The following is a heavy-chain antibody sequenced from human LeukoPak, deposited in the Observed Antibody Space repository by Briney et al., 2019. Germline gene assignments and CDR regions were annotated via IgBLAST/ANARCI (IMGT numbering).Heavy chain of an antibody. CDR1: GDTFINYY. Sequence: ASVKVSCKASGDTFINYYMHWVRQAPGQGLEWMGIINPSGGSVSYAQKFQGRVTMTRDTSTSTVYMDLSSLRSEDTAVYYCARGWSGYSFLGWGQGTLVTVSS. J-gene: IGHJ4*02. CDR2: INPSGGSV. V-gene: IGHV1-46*01. CDR3: ARGWSGYSFLG. D-gene: IGHD5-18*01.